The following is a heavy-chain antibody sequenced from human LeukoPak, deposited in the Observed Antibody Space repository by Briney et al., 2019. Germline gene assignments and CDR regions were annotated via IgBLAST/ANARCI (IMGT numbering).Heavy chain of an antibody. Sequence: GASVKVSCKASGGTFSSYAISWVRQAPGQGLEWMGGIIPIFGSANYAQKFQGRVTITADESTSTAYMELSSLRSEDTAVYYCARGNYDFWSEKNAFDIWGQGTMVTVSS. CDR3: ARGNYDFWSEKNAFDI. CDR2: IIPIFGSA. D-gene: IGHD3-3*01. CDR1: GGTFSSYA. V-gene: IGHV1-69*01. J-gene: IGHJ3*02.